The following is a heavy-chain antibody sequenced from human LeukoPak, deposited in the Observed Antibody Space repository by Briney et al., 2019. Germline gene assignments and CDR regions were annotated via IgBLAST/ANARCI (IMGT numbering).Heavy chain of an antibody. V-gene: IGHV1-2*02. CDR2: INPNSGGT. D-gene: IGHD1-26*01. Sequence: ASVKVSCKASGYTFTGYYMHWVRQAPGQGLEWMGWINPNSGGTNFVQKFQGRVTMTRDTSISTAYMELSRLRSDDTAVYYCARQVGGSYYFDYWGQGTLVTVSS. J-gene: IGHJ4*02. CDR3: ARQVGGSYYFDY. CDR1: GYTFTGYY.